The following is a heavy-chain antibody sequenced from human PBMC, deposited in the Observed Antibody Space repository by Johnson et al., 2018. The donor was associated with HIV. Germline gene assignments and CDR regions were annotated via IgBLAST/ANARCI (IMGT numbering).Heavy chain of an antibody. D-gene: IGHD3-22*01. CDR2: INWNGTNT. V-gene: IGHV3-20*04. CDR3: AKDVGNYWPNAFDV. Sequence: VQLVESGGGVERPGGSLRLSCAASGFTFDDYAMSWVRQAPGKGLEWVSGINWNGTNTGYADSVKGRFTISRDNSKNTLYLQMNSLRAEDTAVYYCAKDVGNYWPNAFDVWGQGTMLTVSS. J-gene: IGHJ3*01. CDR1: GFTFDDYA.